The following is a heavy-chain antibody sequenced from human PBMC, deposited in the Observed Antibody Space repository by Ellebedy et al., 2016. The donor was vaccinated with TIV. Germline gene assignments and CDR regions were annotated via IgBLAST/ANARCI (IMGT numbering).Heavy chain of an antibody. V-gene: IGHV4-30-4*01. CDR3: ARVATTGSTFDY. CDR1: GVSITSRAHY. J-gene: IGHJ4*02. CDR2: IYYNGSS. D-gene: IGHD1-7*01. Sequence: MPSETLSLTCSVSGVSITSRAHYWSWIRQPPGKGLEWIGYIYYNGSSYYNPSLKSRIIISVDTSKNQFSRRLRSVTAADTAVYYCARVATTGSTFDYWGQGALVTVSS.